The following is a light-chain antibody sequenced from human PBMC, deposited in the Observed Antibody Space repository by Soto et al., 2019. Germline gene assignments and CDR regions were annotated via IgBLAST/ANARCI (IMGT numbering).Light chain of an antibody. Sequence: DIQITQCPSSLSASVGDRVTIPCQASQNINNYLNWYRQKPGRAPKLLIYDASNLEAGVPSMFRSSGSRTDFTFTISRLQPEDIATDYCQQYENLPTFGQGTRLEIK. V-gene: IGKV1-33*01. J-gene: IGKJ5*01. CDR1: QNINNY. CDR3: QQYENLPT. CDR2: DAS.